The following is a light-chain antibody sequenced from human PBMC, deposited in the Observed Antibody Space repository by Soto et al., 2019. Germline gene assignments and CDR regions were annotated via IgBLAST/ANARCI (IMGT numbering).Light chain of an antibody. CDR2: DAS. V-gene: IGKV3-20*01. CDR3: QQYGSSSLT. Sequence: EIGLTQSPATLSLSPGERATLSCRASQSVSSYLAWYQQKPGQAPRLLIYDASNRATGIPARFSGSGSGTDFTLTISRLEPEDFAVYYCQQYGSSSLTFGGGTKVDIK. CDR1: QSVSSY. J-gene: IGKJ4*01.